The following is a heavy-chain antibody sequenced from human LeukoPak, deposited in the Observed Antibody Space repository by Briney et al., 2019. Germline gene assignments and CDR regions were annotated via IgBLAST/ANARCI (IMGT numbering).Heavy chain of an antibody. J-gene: IGHJ3*02. V-gene: IGHV3-21*01. CDR1: GFTFSSYS. D-gene: IGHD5-18*01. Sequence: PGGSLRLSCAASGFTFSSYSMNWVRQAPGKGPEWVSSISSSSSYIYYADSVKGRFTISRDNAKNSLYLQMNSLRAEDTAVYYCARDGGTWIQLWLRRGAEDDAFDIWGQGTMVTVSS. CDR2: ISSSSSYI. CDR3: ARDGGTWIQLWLRRGAEDDAFDI.